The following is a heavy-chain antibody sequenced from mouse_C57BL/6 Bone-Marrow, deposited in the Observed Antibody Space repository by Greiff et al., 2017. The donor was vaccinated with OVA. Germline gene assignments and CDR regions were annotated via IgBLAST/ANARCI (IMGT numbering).Heavy chain of an antibody. Sequence: QVQLKESGPGLVKPSQSLFLTCSITGFPITSGYYWIWIRQSPGKPLEWMGYITHSGETFYNPSLQSPISITRETSKNQFFLQLNSVTTEDTAMYYCAGDRSSYYLDYWGQGTTLTVSS. V-gene: IGHV12-3*01. J-gene: IGHJ2*01. CDR3: AGDRSSYYLDY. CDR1: GFPITSGYY. CDR2: ITHSGET. D-gene: IGHD2-10*01.